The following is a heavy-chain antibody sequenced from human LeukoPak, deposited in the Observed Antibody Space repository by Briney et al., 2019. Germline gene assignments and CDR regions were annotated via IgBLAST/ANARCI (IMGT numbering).Heavy chain of an antibody. D-gene: IGHD3-22*01. CDR2: IYYSGST. CDR3: ARASTYYYDSSGYYYDY. V-gene: IGHV4-59*08. J-gene: IGHJ4*02. Sequence: PSETLSLTCTVSGGSISSYYWSWIRQPPGKGLEWIGYIYYSGSTNYNPSLKSRVTISVDTSKNQFSLQLSSVTAADTAVYYCARASTYYYDSSGYYYDYWGQGTLVTVSS. CDR1: GGSISSYY.